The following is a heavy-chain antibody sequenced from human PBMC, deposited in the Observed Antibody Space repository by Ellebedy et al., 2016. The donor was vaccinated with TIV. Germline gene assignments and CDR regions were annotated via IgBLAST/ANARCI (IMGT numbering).Heavy chain of an antibody. Sequence: ASVKVSXKASGYTFTGYYMHWVRQAPGQGLEWMGWINPNSGGTNYAQKFQGWVTMTRDTSISTAYMELSRLRSDDTAVYYCARDHHSSGYYYGMDVWGQGTTVTVSS. D-gene: IGHD3-22*01. J-gene: IGHJ6*02. V-gene: IGHV1-2*04. CDR2: INPNSGGT. CDR1: GYTFTGYY. CDR3: ARDHHSSGYYYGMDV.